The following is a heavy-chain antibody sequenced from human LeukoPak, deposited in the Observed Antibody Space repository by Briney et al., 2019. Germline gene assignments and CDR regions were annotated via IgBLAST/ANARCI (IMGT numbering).Heavy chain of an antibody. V-gene: IGHV1-18*01. D-gene: IGHD2-8*01. Sequence: GASVKVSCKASGYTFTSYGISWVRQAPGQGLEWMGWISAYNGNTNYAQKLQGRVTMTTDTSTSTAYMELRSLRSGDTAVYYCARSPTPNIVLMVYAISYFDYWGQGTLVTVSS. CDR3: ARSPTPNIVLMVYAISYFDY. J-gene: IGHJ4*02. CDR2: ISAYNGNT. CDR1: GYTFTSYG.